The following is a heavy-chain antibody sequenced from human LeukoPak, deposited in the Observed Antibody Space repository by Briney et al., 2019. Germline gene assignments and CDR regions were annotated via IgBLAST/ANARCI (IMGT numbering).Heavy chain of an antibody. CDR1: GGSISSHSYY. Sequence: SETLSLTCAVSGGSISSHSYYWGWIRQPPGKGLEWIRNIFYSGRTYYTPSLKSRVTISIDTSKNQFSLRLNSVTAADTAVYYCARSIGDIVATISLGHDNWFDPWGQGTLLSVSS. CDR3: ARSIGDIVATISLGHDNWFDP. CDR2: IFYSGRT. J-gene: IGHJ5*02. D-gene: IGHD5-12*01. V-gene: IGHV4-39*01.